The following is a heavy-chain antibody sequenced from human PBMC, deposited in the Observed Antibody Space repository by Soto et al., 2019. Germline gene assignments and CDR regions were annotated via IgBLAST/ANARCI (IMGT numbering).Heavy chain of an antibody. CDR1: GGSVSTIDYW. D-gene: IGHD7-27*01. CDR2: IYDGGRT. CDR3: ARGPSGDKVDS. Sequence: QLQLQEPGPGLVKPSHTLSLSCTVSGGSVSTIDYWWSWFRQSPDMGLVWVGHIYDGGRTYNNPSLESRVTTSVDTSKRQLSLTLSAVSAADTAVYYCARGPSGDKVDSWGQGTLVTVSS. J-gene: IGHJ4*02. V-gene: IGHV4-30-4*01.